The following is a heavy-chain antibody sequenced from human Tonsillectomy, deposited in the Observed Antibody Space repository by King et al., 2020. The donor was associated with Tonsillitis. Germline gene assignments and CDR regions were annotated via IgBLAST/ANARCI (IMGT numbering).Heavy chain of an antibody. CDR1: GYTFASYG. CDR2: ISAYYGHT. V-gene: IGHV1-18*01. Sequence: QLVQSGAEVKKPGASVRVSCKASGYTFASYGISWVRQAPGQGLEWMGWISAYYGHTNYAQKLQGRVTMTTDTSTSTAYMVLRSLRSDDTAVYYCARDIRSGWYTPFGYYFDYWGQGTLVTVSS. CDR3: ARDIRSGWYTPFGYYFDY. J-gene: IGHJ4*02. D-gene: IGHD6-19*01.